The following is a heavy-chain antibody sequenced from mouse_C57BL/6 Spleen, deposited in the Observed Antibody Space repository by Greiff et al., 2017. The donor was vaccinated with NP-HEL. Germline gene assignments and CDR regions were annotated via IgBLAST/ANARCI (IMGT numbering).Heavy chain of an antibody. CDR3: AREGTGSWFAY. Sequence: EVKLVESEGGLVQPGSSMKLSCTASGFTFSDYYMAWVRQVPEKGLEWVANINYDGSSTYYLDSLKSRFIISRDNAKNILYLQMSSLKSEDTATYYCAREGTGSWFAYWGQGTLVTASA. J-gene: IGHJ3*01. D-gene: IGHD4-1*01. CDR2: INYDGSST. CDR1: GFTFSDYY. V-gene: IGHV5-16*01.